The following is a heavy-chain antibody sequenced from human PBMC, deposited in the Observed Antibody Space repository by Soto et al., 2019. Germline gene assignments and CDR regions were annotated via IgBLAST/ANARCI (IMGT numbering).Heavy chain of an antibody. J-gene: IGHJ4*02. CDR1: GFTFSNAW. CDR2: IKSKTDGGTT. V-gene: IGHV3-15*01. D-gene: IGHD3-22*01. Sequence: LRLSCAASGFTFSNAWMSWVRQAPGKGLEWVGRIKSKTDGGTTDYAAPVKGRFTISRDDSKNTLYLQMNSLKTEDTAVYYCTTGSYYYDSSGYPPGDYWGQGTLVTVSS. CDR3: TTGSYYYDSSGYPPGDY.